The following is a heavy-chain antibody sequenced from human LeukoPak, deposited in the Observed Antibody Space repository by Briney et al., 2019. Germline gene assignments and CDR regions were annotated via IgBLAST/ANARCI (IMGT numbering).Heavy chain of an antibody. D-gene: IGHD3-3*01. V-gene: IGHV4-38-2*02. CDR1: GYSISSGYY. CDR3: ASSLWSGYYTKFDP. J-gene: IGHJ5*02. Sequence: SETLSLTCTVSGYSISSGYYWGWIRPPPGKGLEWIGSIYHRGSTYNNPSHKSRVTISVDTSKNQFSLKLSSVTAADTAVYYCASSLWSGYYTKFDPWGQGTLVTVS. CDR2: IYHRGST.